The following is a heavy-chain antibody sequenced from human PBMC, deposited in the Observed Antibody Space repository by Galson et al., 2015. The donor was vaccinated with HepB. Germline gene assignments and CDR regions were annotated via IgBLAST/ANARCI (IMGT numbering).Heavy chain of an antibody. V-gene: IGHV1-3*01. CDR2: INAGNGNT. CDR3: ARGGGLGHCSGGSCYRAHWFDP. Sequence: SCKASGYTFTSYAMHWVRQAPGQRLEWMGWINAGNGNTKYSQKFQGRVTITRDTSASTAYMELSSLRSEDTAVYYCARGGGLGHCSGGSCYRAHWFDPWGQGTLVTVSS. J-gene: IGHJ5*02. CDR1: GYTFTSYA. D-gene: IGHD2-15*01.